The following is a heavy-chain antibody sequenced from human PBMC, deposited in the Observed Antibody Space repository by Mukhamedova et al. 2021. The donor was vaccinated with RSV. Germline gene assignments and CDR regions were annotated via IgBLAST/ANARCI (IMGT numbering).Heavy chain of an antibody. D-gene: IGHD3-3*01. Sequence: GKGLEWIGSIYHSGSTYYNPSLKSRVTISVDTSKNQFSLKLSSVTAADTAVYYCARGDFGVVTIGPDSHWFDPWGQGTLVTVSS. J-gene: IGHJ5*02. V-gene: IGHV4-38-2*02. CDR3: ARGDFGVVTIGPDSHWFDP. CDR2: IYHSGST.